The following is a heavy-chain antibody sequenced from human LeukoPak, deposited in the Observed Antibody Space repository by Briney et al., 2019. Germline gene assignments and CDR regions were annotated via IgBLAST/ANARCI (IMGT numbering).Heavy chain of an antibody. Sequence: GGSLRLSCAASGFTFDDYAMHWVRQAPGKGLEWVSLISWDGGSTYYADSVKGRFTISRDNSKNSLYLQMNSLRAEDTALYYCAKERDSGWYYYFDYWGQGTLVTVSS. D-gene: IGHD6-19*01. J-gene: IGHJ4*02. CDR3: AKERDSGWYYYFDY. V-gene: IGHV3-43D*03. CDR2: ISWDGGST. CDR1: GFTFDDYA.